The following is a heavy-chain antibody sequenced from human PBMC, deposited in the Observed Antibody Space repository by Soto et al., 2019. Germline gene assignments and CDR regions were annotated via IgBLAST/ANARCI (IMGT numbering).Heavy chain of an antibody. CDR1: GFTFSSYG. Sequence: GGSLRLSCAASGFTFSSYGMHWVRQAPGKGQEWVAVIWYDGSNKYYADSVKGRFTISRDNSKNTLYLQMNSLRVEDTAVYYCARDQVVWAAAGIPMVYYYYGMDVWGQGTTVTVSS. CDR2: IWYDGSNK. J-gene: IGHJ6*02. CDR3: ARDQVVWAAAGIPMVYYYYGMDV. D-gene: IGHD6-13*01. V-gene: IGHV3-33*01.